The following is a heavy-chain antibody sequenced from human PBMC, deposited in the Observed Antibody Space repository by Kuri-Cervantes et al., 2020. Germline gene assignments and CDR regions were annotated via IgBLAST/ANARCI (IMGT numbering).Heavy chain of an antibody. V-gene: IGHV4-59*12. CDR2: IYYSGST. CDR1: GGSISSYY. J-gene: IGHJ6*03. CDR3: ARVGVAAAGADYYYMDV. D-gene: IGHD6-13*01. Sequence: SETLSLTCTVSGGSISSYYWSWIRQPPGKGLEWIGYIYYSGSTNYNPSLKSRVTISVDTSKNQFSLKLSSVTAADTAVYYCARVGVAAAGADYYYMDVWGKGTTVTVSS.